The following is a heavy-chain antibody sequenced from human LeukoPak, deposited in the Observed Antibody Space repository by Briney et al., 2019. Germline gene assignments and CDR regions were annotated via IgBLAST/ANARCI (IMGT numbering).Heavy chain of an antibody. D-gene: IGHD6-13*01. V-gene: IGHV3-30*18. Sequence: GGSLRLSCAASGFTFSSYGMHWVRQAPGKGLEWVAVISYDGSNKYYADSVKGRFTISRDNSKNTLYLQMNSLRAEDTAVYYCAKDSSIAAGYYYYMDVWGKGTTVTVSS. J-gene: IGHJ6*03. CDR1: GFTFSSYG. CDR2: ISYDGSNK. CDR3: AKDSSIAAGYYYYMDV.